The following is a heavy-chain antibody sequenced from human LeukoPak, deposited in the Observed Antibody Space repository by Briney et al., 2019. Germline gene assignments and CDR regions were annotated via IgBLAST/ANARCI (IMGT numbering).Heavy chain of an antibody. J-gene: IGHJ6*03. Sequence: ASVKVSCKASGYTFTSYDINWVRQATGQGLEWMGWINTNTGNPTYAQGFTGRFVFSLDTSVSTAYLQISSLKAEDAAVYYCARVMWGCSGGSCYSSYYYYYMDVWGKGTTVTVSS. CDR3: ARVMWGCSGGSCYSSYYYYYMDV. V-gene: IGHV7-4-1*02. CDR1: GYTFTSYD. D-gene: IGHD2-15*01. CDR2: INTNTGNP.